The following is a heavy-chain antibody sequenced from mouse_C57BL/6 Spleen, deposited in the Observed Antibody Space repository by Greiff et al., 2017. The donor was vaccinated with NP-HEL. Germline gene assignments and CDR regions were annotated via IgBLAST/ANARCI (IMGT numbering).Heavy chain of an antibody. V-gene: IGHV1-19*01. J-gene: IGHJ1*03. CDR3: ATTVVATPYWYFDV. CDR1: GYTFTDYY. CDR2: INPYNGGT. D-gene: IGHD1-1*01. Sequence: EVQLQQSGPVLVKPGASVKMSCKASGYTFTDYYMNWVKQSHGKSLEWIGVINPYNGGTSYNQKFKGKATLTVDKSSSTAYMELNSLTSEDSAVYYCATTVVATPYWYFDVWGTGTTVTVSS.